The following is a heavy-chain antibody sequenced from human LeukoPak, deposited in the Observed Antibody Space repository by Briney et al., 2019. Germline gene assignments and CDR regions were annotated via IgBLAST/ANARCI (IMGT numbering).Heavy chain of an antibody. J-gene: IGHJ4*02. CDR3: ATHYYDSSGYYSPDY. CDR2: ISYDGSNK. CDR1: GFTFSSYA. V-gene: IGHV3-30-3*01. D-gene: IGHD3-22*01. Sequence: GGSLRLSCAASGFTFSSYAMYWVRQAPGKGLEWVAVISYDGSNKYYADSVKGRFSISRDNSKNTLYLQMNSLRAEDTAVYYCATHYYDSSGYYSPDYWGQGTLVTVSS.